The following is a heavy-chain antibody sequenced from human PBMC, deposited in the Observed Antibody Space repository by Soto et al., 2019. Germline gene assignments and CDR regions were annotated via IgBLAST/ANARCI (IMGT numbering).Heavy chain of an antibody. CDR3: ARDLVVVPAAISGGSDY. CDR1: GYTFTSYG. Sequence: QVQLVQSGAEVKKPGASVKVSCKASGYTFTSYGISWVRQAPGQGLEWMGWISAYNGNTNYAQKLQGRVTMTTDTSTRTAYMELRILRSDDTAVYYCARDLVVVPAAISGGSDYWCHGTMVAVSS. D-gene: IGHD2-2*02. CDR2: ISAYNGNT. V-gene: IGHV1-18*01. J-gene: IGHJ4*01.